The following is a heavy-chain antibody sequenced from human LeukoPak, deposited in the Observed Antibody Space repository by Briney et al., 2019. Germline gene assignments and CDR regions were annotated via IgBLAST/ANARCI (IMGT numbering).Heavy chain of an antibody. CDR3: AKGTHSSNWHWYDP. CDR1: GFTFSSFS. D-gene: IGHD6-13*01. CDR2: IRTSGTNT. J-gene: IGHJ5*02. Sequence: GGSLRLSCAASGFTFSSFSMNWVRQAPGKGLEWVSYIRTSGTNTDYTGSVKGRFTISRDNAKNSLCLQMNSLRAEDTAVYYCAKGTHSSNWHWYDPWGQGTLVTVSS. V-gene: IGHV3-48*04.